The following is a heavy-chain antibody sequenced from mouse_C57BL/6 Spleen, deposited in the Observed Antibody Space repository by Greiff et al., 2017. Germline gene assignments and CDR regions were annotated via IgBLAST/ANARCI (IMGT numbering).Heavy chain of an antibody. J-gene: IGHJ4*01. V-gene: IGHV1-76*01. CDR1: GYTFTDYY. Sequence: QVQLKQSGAELVRPGASVKLSCKASGYTFTDYYINWVKQRPGQGLEWIARIYPGSGNTYYNEKFKGKATLTAEKSSSTAYMQLSSLTSEDSAVYFCARHYYGSSEGDAMDYWGQGTSVTVSS. CDR3: ARHYYGSSEGDAMDY. CDR2: IYPGSGNT. D-gene: IGHD1-1*01.